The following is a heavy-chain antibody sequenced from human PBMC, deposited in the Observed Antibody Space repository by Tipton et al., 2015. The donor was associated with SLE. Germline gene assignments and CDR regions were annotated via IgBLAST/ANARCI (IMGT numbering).Heavy chain of an antibody. Sequence: TLSLTCTIYRGSFSGYHWNWIRQPPGKGLEWIGYIYYSGSTNYNPSLKSRVTISVDTSKKQFSLKLSSVTAADTAVYYCARVVKGSSWYWFDPWGQGTLVTVSS. CDR2: IYYSGST. D-gene: IGHD6-13*01. V-gene: IGHV4-59*01. J-gene: IGHJ5*02. CDR1: RGSFSGYH. CDR3: ARVVKGSSWYWFDP.